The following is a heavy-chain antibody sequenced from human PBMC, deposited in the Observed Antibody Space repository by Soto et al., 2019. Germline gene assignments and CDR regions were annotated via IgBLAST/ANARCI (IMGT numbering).Heavy chain of an antibody. CDR1: GFTFTSYW. CDR2: INSDGSST. D-gene: IGHD1-1*01. V-gene: IGHV3-74*03. J-gene: IGHJ5*02. CDR3: KRSITGYINADT. Sequence: EVQLMESGGGLVQPGGSLRLSCAASGFTFTSYWMQWVRQAPGQGLVWVSRINSDGSSTVYVDSVKGRFTISRENAKNTPNPQMNSLRAEDTAVYYCKRSITGYINADTWGQGTLVTV.